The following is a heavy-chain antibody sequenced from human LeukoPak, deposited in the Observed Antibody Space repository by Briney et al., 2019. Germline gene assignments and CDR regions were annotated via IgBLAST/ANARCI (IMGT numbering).Heavy chain of an antibody. J-gene: IGHJ4*02. Sequence: GGSLRLSCAASGFTFSDHYMSWIRQAPGKGLEWISYITRSGGFYADSVKGRFTISRDNAKNSLYLQMNSLRVEDTAVYYCARDGDTTSKVDYWGQGTLVTVSS. CDR2: ITRSGG. D-gene: IGHD7-27*01. V-gene: IGHV3-11*01. CDR3: ARDGDTTSKVDY. CDR1: GFTFSDHY.